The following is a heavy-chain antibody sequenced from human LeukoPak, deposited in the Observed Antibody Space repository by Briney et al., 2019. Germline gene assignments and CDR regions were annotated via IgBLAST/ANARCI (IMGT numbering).Heavy chain of an antibody. CDR1: GYSFTSYW. J-gene: IGHJ4*02. D-gene: IGHD4-23*01. Sequence: GESLKISCKGSGYSFTSYWIGWVRQMPGKGLEWMGIIYPGDSDTRYSPSFQGLVTISADKSISTAYLQWSSLKASDSAMYYCARGESSVVTYFDYWGQGTLVTVSS. CDR3: ARGESSVVTYFDY. V-gene: IGHV5-51*01. CDR2: IYPGDSDT.